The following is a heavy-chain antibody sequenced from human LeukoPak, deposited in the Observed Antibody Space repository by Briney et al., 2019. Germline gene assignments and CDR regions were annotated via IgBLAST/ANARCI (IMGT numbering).Heavy chain of an antibody. CDR3: AKGALEWLLGIDY. J-gene: IGHJ4*02. D-gene: IGHD3-3*01. Sequence: GGALRLSCAASGFTFSSYGMHWVRQAPGKGLEWVAVISYDGSNKYYADSVKGRFTISRDNSKNTLYLQMNSLRAEDTAVYYCAKGALEWLLGIDYWGQGTLVTVSS. CDR2: ISYDGSNK. CDR1: GFTFSSYG. V-gene: IGHV3-30*18.